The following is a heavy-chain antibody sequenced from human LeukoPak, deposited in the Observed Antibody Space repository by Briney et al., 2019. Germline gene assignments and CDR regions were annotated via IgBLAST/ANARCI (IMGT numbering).Heavy chain of an antibody. CDR3: AREAYYYGSGSPCDY. D-gene: IGHD3-10*01. Sequence: ASVKVSCKASGYTFTGYYMHWVRQAPGQGLEWMGWINPNSGGTNYAQKFQGRVTMTRDTSISTAYMELSRLRSDGTAVYYCAREAYYYGSGSPCDYWGQGTLVTVSS. V-gene: IGHV1-2*02. CDR1: GYTFTGYY. CDR2: INPNSGGT. J-gene: IGHJ4*02.